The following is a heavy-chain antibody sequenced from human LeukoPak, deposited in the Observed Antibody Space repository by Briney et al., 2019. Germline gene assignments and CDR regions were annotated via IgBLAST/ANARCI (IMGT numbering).Heavy chain of an antibody. CDR1: GFTFSSYS. CDR3: ASHDYEAFDI. D-gene: IGHD4-17*01. Sequence: GGSLRLSCAASGFTFSSYSMNWVRQAPGKGLEWVSYISSSSSTIYYAGSVKGRFTISRDNAKNSLYLQMNSLRAEDTAVYYCASHDYEAFDIWGQGTMVTVSS. J-gene: IGHJ3*02. V-gene: IGHV3-48*01. CDR2: ISSSSSTI.